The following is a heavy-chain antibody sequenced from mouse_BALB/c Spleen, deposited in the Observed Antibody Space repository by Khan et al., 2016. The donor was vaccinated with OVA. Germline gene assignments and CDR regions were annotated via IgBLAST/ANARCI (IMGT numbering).Heavy chain of an antibody. Sequence: QVQLKQSGPGLVAPSQSLSITCTVSGFSLSRYNIHWVRQPPGKGLEWLGMIWGGGGTEYNSTLKSRLSISKDKSKSQVFLKMNSLQTDDTAMYYCAIAYYRYDGYYAMDYWGQGTSVTVSS. CDR2: IWGGGGT. D-gene: IGHD2-14*01. CDR1: GFSLSRYN. J-gene: IGHJ4*01. V-gene: IGHV2-6-4*01. CDR3: AIAYYRYDGYYAMDY.